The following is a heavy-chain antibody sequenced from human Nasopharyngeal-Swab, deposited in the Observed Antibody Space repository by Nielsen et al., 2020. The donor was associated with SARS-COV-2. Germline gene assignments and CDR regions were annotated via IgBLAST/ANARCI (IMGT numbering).Heavy chain of an antibody. D-gene: IGHD4-17*01. CDR1: GFTFSSYE. V-gene: IGHV3-48*03. CDR2: ISSSGNTL. Sequence: GESLKISCAASGFTFSSYEMNWVRQAPGKGLEWVSYISSSGNTLYYADSVKGQFTVSRDNAKNSLFLHLGSLRAEDTAVYYCAREGYGDSSFYFDYWGQGTLVTVSS. CDR3: AREGYGDSSFYFDY. J-gene: IGHJ4*02.